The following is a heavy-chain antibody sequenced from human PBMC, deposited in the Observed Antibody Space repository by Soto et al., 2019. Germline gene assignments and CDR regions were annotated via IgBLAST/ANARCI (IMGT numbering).Heavy chain of an antibody. J-gene: IGHJ6*02. Sequence: SETLSLTCTVSGGSISSYYWSWIRQPPGKGLEWIGYIYYSGSTNYNPSLKSRVTISVDTSKNQFSLKLSSVTAADTAVYYCARAAVRYCGGDCYRAFYYYYGMDVWGQGTTVT. CDR1: GGSISSYY. V-gene: IGHV4-59*01. CDR3: ARAAVRYCGGDCYRAFYYYYGMDV. D-gene: IGHD2-21*02. CDR2: IYYSGST.